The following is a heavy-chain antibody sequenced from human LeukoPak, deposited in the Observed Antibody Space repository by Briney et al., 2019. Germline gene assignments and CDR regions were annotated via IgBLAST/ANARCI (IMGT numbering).Heavy chain of an antibody. CDR2: ISGSGGST. V-gene: IGHV3-23*01. D-gene: IGHD6-19*01. Sequence: PGGSLRLSCAASGFTFSSYAMSWVRQAPGKGLEWVSAISGSGGSTYYADSVKGRFIISRDNSKNTLYLQMNSLRAEDTAVYYCAKARARGWYLSGTSMDVWGKGTTVTVSS. CDR1: GFTFSSYA. J-gene: IGHJ6*03. CDR3: AKARARGWYLSGTSMDV.